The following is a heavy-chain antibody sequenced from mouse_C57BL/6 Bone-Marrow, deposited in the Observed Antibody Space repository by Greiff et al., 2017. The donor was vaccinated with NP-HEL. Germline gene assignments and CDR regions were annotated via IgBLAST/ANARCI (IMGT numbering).Heavy chain of an antibody. V-gene: IGHV1-59*01. CDR2: IDPSDSYT. CDR3: ARRATPYFDV. CDR1: GYTFTSYW. J-gene: IGHJ1*03. D-gene: IGHD3-1*01. Sequence: QVQLQQSGAELVRPGTSVKLSCKASGYTFTSYWMHWVKQRPGQGLEWIGVIDPSDSYTNYNQKFKGKATLTVDTSSSTAYMQLSSLTSEDSAVYYCARRATPYFDVWGTGTTVTVSS.